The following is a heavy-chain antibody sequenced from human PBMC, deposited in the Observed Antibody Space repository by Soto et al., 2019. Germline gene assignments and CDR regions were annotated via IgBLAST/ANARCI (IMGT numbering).Heavy chain of an antibody. CDR1: GFTFDDYG. J-gene: IGHJ4*02. D-gene: IGHD6-19*01. V-gene: IGHV3-20*04. CDR2: INWNGGST. CDR3: ARLYSSGWYGPGRY. Sequence: VQLVESGGGVVRPGGSLRLSCAASGFTFDDYGMSWVRQAPGKGLEWVSGINWNGGSTGYADSVKGRFTTSRDNAKHSLYLQMISLRAEDTALYYCARLYSSGWYGPGRYWGQGTLVTVSS.